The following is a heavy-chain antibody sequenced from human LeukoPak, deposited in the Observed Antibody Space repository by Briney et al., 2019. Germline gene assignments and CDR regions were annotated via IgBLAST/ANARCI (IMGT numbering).Heavy chain of an antibody. CDR3: ASKPYSSSWYVLGY. Sequence: PVKLSCKASEATFSSYAIIWVRQAAGQGLEWMRGIIPIFGTANYAQKFQGRVTITADESTSTVYMEMSSLRSEDTAVYYCASKPYSSSWYVLGYWGQGTLVTVSS. J-gene: IGHJ4*02. D-gene: IGHD6-13*01. CDR2: IIPIFGTA. CDR1: EATFSSYA. V-gene: IGHV1-69*13.